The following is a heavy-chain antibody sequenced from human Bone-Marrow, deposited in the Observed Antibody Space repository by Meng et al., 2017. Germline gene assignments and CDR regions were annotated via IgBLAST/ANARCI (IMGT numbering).Heavy chain of an antibody. V-gene: IGHV1-2*06. J-gene: IGHJ4*02. D-gene: IGHD6-13*01. CDR3: VRDEDISAAGKLFGDY. CDR1: GYTFTAYW. CDR2: IDPGSGGT. Sequence: VPLVQGGAEVKSPGASLPVSCMPSGYTFTAYWLHWVRQAPGQGLDWMGRIDPGSGGTQYAQNFQGRVTMTRDTSISTTYMELSRLRSDDTAVYYCVRDEDISAAGKLFGDYWGQGTLVTVSS.